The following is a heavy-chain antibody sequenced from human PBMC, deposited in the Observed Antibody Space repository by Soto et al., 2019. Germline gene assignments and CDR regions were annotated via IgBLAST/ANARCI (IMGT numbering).Heavy chain of an antibody. Sequence: HLVQSGPEVKKPGASITVSCKTSGDTFTNFGLSWVRQAPGQGLEWMGWIATYNSNRNYAQKFQGRLNLTTDTSPSTAYVELKSLRYDDTAVYYCATVLRGVVNWFDPWGQGTLVTVSS. D-gene: IGHD3-10*01. CDR2: IATYNSNR. J-gene: IGHJ5*02. CDR3: ATVLRGVVNWFDP. V-gene: IGHV1-18*01. CDR1: GDTFTNFG.